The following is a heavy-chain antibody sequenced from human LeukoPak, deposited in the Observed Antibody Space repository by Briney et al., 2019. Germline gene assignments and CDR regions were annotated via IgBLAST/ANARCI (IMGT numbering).Heavy chain of an antibody. V-gene: IGHV4-31*03. Sequence: PSETLSLTCTVSGGSISSGGYYWSWIRQHPGKGLEWIGYIHYSGSTYYNPSLKSRVTISVDTSKNQFSLKLSSVTAADTAVYYCARDSRDYGLANWGQGTLVTVCS. J-gene: IGHJ4*02. CDR2: IHYSGST. CDR3: ARDSRDYGLAN. CDR1: GGSISSGGYY. D-gene: IGHD4-17*01.